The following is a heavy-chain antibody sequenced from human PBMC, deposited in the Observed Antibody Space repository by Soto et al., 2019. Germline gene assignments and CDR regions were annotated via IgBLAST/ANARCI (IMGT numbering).Heavy chain of an antibody. V-gene: IGHV3-21*01. CDR3: AKASRVNPTPNYYMAV. Sequence: PGGSLRLSCAASGFTFSSYSMNWVRQAPGKGLEWVSSISSSSSYIYYADSVKGRFTISRDNAKNSLYLQMNSLRAEDTAVYYWAKASRVNPTPNYYMAVWGKGTTVTVSS. CDR1: GFTFSSYS. J-gene: IGHJ6*03. D-gene: IGHD2-8*01. CDR2: ISSSSSYI.